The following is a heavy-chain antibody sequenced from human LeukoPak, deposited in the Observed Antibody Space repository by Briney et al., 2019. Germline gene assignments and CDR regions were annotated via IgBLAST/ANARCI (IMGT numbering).Heavy chain of an antibody. CDR3: ARGVRPRFFDILTGYYRNWFDP. Sequence: ASVKVSCKASGYTFTSYYMHWVRQAPGQGLEWMGIINPSGGSTSYAQKFQGRVTMTRDTSTSTVYMELSSLRSEDTAVYYCARGVRPRFFDILTGYYRNWFDPWGQGTLVTVSS. D-gene: IGHD3-9*01. CDR1: GYTFTSYY. J-gene: IGHJ5*02. V-gene: IGHV1-46*01. CDR2: INPSGGST.